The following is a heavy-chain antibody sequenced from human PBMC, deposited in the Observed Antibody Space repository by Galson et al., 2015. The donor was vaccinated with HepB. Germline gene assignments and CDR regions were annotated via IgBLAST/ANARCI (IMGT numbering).Heavy chain of an antibody. CDR1: GYTFTGYY. CDR3: ARDGIVVVPAASVDRYYYYYMDV. J-gene: IGHJ6*03. D-gene: IGHD2-2*01. Sequence: SVKVSCKASGYTFTGYYMHWVRQAPGQGLEWMGWINPNSGGTNYAQKFQGRVTMTRDTSISTAYMELSRLRSDDTAVYYCARDGIVVVPAASVDRYYYYYMDVWGKGTTVTVSS. CDR2: INPNSGGT. V-gene: IGHV1-2*02.